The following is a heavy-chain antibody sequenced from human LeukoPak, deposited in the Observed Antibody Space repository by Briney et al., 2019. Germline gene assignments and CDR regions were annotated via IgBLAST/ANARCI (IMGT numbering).Heavy chain of an antibody. J-gene: IGHJ5*02. CDR2: ISYDGSNK. CDR1: GFTFSSYG. Sequence: GGSLRLSCAASGFTFSSYGMHWVRQAPGKGLEWVAVISYDGSNKYYADSVKGRFTISRDNSKNTLYLQMNSLRAEDTAVYYCAKHYVIRPSTNHWFDPWGQGTLVTVSS. D-gene: IGHD5/OR15-5a*01. CDR3: AKHYVIRPSTNHWFDP. V-gene: IGHV3-30*18.